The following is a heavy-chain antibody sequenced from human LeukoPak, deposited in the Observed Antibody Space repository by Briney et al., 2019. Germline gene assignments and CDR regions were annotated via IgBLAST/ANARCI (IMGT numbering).Heavy chain of an antibody. D-gene: IGHD4-11*01. CDR2: IYTSGST. CDR1: GGSISSYY. V-gene: IGHV4-4*07. CDR3: ARAAFSNYLSYFDY. J-gene: IGHJ4*02. Sequence: SETLSLTCTVSGGSISSYYWSWIRQPAGKGLEWIGRIYTSGSTNYNPSLKSRVTISVDTSKNQFSLKLSAVTAAGTAVYYCARAAFSNYLSYFDYWGQGILVTVSS.